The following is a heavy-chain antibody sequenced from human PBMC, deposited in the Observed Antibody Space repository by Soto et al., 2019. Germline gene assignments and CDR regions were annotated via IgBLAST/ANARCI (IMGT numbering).Heavy chain of an antibody. D-gene: IGHD2-21*01. CDR2: IYSDVYSAGTT. J-gene: IGHJ4*02. Sequence: GGSLRLSCEASGFTVSDNYMTWVRQAPGKGLEWVSLIYSDVYSAGTTYYADSVKGRFTIFRDNSKNTLYLQMDSLRAEDTAVYYCARGFQSSFGYWGQGTLVTVSS. V-gene: IGHV3-53*01. CDR1: GFTVSDNY. CDR3: ARGFQSSFGY.